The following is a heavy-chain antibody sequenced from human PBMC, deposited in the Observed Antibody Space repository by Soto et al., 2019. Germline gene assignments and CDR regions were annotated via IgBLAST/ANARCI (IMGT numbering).Heavy chain of an antibody. CDR1: GFSVSGHY. CDR3: ARDCSGGSCYPALGA. J-gene: IGHJ5*02. D-gene: IGHD2-15*01. Sequence: EVQLVESGGGLIQPGGSLRLTCAASGFSVSGHYMSWVRQAPGKGLEWVSFIYSGGDTYYADSVKGRFTISRDNYKNTLYLQMNSLRVDDTAFYYCARDCSGGSCYPALGAWGQGTLVTVSS. CDR2: IYSGGDT. V-gene: IGHV3-53*01.